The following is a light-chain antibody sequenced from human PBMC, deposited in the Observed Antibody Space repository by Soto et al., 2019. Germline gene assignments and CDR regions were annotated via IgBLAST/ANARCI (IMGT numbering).Light chain of an antibody. J-gene: IGLJ2*01. CDR2: EVT. V-gene: IGLV2-14*01. CDR3: SSYTSSSTLVV. CDR1: SSDVGGYNF. Sequence: QSALTQPASVSEAPGQSITISCTGTSSDVGGYNFVSWYQQHPGKAPKLMIYEVTNRPSGVSNRFSGSKSGNTASLTISGLRAEDEADYHCSSYTSSSTLVVFGGGTKVTVL.